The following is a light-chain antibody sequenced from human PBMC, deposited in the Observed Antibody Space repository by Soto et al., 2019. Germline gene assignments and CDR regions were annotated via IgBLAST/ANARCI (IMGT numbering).Light chain of an antibody. Sequence: VIRQSPATLSVSPGERATLSCRASQNIYSNVAWYQQRPGQAPRLLIYDTSTRAIDIPDRFSGSGSGTDFTLPISRLEPEDFAVYYCQQYGYLGTFGQGTKVDI. CDR3: QQYGYLGT. V-gene: IGKV3D-15*01. J-gene: IGKJ1*01. CDR2: DTS. CDR1: QNIYSN.